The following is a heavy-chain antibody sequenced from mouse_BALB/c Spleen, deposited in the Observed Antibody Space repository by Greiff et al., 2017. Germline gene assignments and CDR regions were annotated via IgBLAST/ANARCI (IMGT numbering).Heavy chain of an antibody. CDR2: ISSGSSTI. CDR3: ARLGGYYWYFDV. D-gene: IGHD1-1*02. CDR1: GFTFSSFG. J-gene: IGHJ1*01. V-gene: IGHV5-17*02. Sequence: EVQLVESGGGLVQPGGSRKLSCAASGFTFSSFGMHWVRQAPEKGLEWVAYISSGSSTIYYADTVKGRFTISRDNPKNTLFLQMTSLRPEDTAMYYCARLGGYYWYFDVWGAGTTVTVSS.